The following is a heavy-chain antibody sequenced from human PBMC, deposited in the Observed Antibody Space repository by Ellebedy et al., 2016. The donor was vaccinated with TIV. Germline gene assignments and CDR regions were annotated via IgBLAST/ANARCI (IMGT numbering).Heavy chain of an antibody. CDR2: IFYSGTT. V-gene: IGHV4-61*01. Sequence: MPSETLSLTCSVSGAAIRTGTYYWSWIRQPPGKGLEWIGYIFYSGTTNYNPSLKSRVTISVDPSKNQFSLNLRSVTAADTAVYYCARLSSRGLWPTAPFDYWGQGTLVTVSS. J-gene: IGHJ4*02. CDR3: ARLSSRGLWPTAPFDY. D-gene: IGHD5-18*01. CDR1: GAAIRTGTYY.